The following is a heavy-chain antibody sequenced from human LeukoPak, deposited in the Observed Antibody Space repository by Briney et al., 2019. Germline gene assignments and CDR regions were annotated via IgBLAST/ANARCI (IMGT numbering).Heavy chain of an antibody. CDR3: ARDNSVHDSSGYHRDAFDI. CDR2: INSDGSST. CDR1: GFTFSSYW. J-gene: IGHJ3*02. V-gene: IGHV3-74*01. Sequence: PGGSLRLSCAASGFTFSSYWMHWVRQAPGKGLVWVSRINSDGSSTSYADSVKGRFTISRDNAKNTLYLQMNSLRAEDTAVYYCARDNSVHDSSGYHRDAFDIWGQGTMVTVSS. D-gene: IGHD3-22*01.